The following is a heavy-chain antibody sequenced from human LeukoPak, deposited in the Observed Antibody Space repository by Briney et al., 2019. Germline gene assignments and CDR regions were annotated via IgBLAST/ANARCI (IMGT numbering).Heavy chain of an antibody. CDR2: IYYSGST. V-gene: IGHV4-30-4*07. Sequence: SETLSLTCAVSGGSISSGGYSWSWIRQPPGKGLEWIGYIYYSGSTYYNPSLKSRVTISVDTSKNQFSLKLSSVTAADTAVYYCAREIYGDSWYFDLWGRGTLVTVSS. D-gene: IGHD4-17*01. CDR1: GGSISSGGYS. CDR3: AREIYGDSWYFDL. J-gene: IGHJ2*01.